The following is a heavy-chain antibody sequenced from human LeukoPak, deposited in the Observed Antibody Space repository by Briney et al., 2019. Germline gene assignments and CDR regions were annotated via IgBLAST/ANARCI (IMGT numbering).Heavy chain of an antibody. CDR1: GYTFTSYD. D-gene: IGHD5-18*01. CDR3: ARAVQGSYGYDYYYYYMDV. CDR2: MNPNSGNT. Sequence: GASVKVSCKASGYTFTSYDINWVRQATGQGLEWMGWMNPNSGNTGYAQKFQGRVTMTRNTSISTGYMELSSLRSEDTAVYYCARAVQGSYGYDYYYYYMDVWGKGTTVTISS. V-gene: IGHV1-8*01. J-gene: IGHJ6*03.